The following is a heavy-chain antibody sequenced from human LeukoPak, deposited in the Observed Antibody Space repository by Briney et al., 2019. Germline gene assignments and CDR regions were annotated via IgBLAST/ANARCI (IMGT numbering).Heavy chain of an antibody. D-gene: IGHD3-16*01. Sequence: PSETLSLTCTVSGGSISSYYWSWIRQPPGKGLEWIGYIYYSGSTNYNPSLKSRVTISVDTSKNQFSLKLSSVTAADMAVYYCATTLGTGRFYYGMDVWGQGTTVTVSS. CDR3: ATTLGTGRFYYGMDV. V-gene: IGHV4-59*08. CDR2: IYYSGST. J-gene: IGHJ6*02. CDR1: GGSISSYY.